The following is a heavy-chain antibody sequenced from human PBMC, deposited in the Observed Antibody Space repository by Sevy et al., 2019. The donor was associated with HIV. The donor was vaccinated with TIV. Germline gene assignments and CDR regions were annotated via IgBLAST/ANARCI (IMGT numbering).Heavy chain of an antibody. CDR2: MFYTGST. V-gene: IGHV4-61*01. CDR3: ARMGGLTDYGMDV. D-gene: IGHD1-26*01. Sequence: SEPLSLTCTVSGGSVTSDSYYWTWIRQPPGKGLECLGYMFYTGSTNYNPSLMSRVTISVDTSKNQFSLKLSSVTAADTAVYYCARMGGLTDYGMDVWGQGTTVTVSS. J-gene: IGHJ6*02. CDR1: GGSVTSDSYY.